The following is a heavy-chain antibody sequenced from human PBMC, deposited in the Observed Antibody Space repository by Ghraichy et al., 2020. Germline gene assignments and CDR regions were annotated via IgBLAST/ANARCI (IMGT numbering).Heavy chain of an antibody. CDR3: ARDRGDVDGSFDY. J-gene: IGHJ4*02. Sequence: SQTLSLTCSVSGGSITNYYWSWIRQPPGKGLEWIGYVYHSGRTNYNPSLKSRVTVSVDTSKNQFSLKLSSVTAADTAVYYCARDRGDVDGSFDYWGQGTLVTVSS. D-gene: IGHD1-26*01. CDR1: GGSITNYY. CDR2: VYHSGRT. V-gene: IGHV4-59*01.